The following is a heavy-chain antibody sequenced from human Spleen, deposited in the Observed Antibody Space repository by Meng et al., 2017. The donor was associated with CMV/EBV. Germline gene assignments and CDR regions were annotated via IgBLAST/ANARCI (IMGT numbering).Heavy chain of an antibody. V-gene: IGHV3-7*01. Sequence: GESPKIPCAACGFPFSRDWMSWVRQAPGKGLEWVANIKQDENERYYVDSVQGRCAISRDNAKNSLYLQMNSLRAEDTAVYFCARVGGSSWLPDYWGQGTLVTVSS. CDR3: ARVGGSSWLPDY. D-gene: IGHD6-13*01. J-gene: IGHJ4*02. CDR1: GFPFSRDW. CDR2: IKQDENER.